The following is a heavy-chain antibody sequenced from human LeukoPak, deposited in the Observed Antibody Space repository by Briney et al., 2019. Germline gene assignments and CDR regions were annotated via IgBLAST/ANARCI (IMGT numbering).Heavy chain of an antibody. Sequence: PGGSLRLSCAASGFTFSSFWMHWVRQAPGKGLVWVSRINDDGSSTAYADSVKGRFTISRDNAKNTLYLQMNTLRAEDTAVYYCAKAIAAPVWYFDLWGRGTLVTVSS. CDR2: INDDGSST. D-gene: IGHD6-13*01. CDR3: AKAIAAPVWYFDL. J-gene: IGHJ2*01. V-gene: IGHV3-74*03. CDR1: GFTFSSFW.